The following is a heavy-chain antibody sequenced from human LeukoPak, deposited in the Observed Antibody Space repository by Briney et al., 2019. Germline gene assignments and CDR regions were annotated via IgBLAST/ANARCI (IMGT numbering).Heavy chain of an antibody. D-gene: IGHD3-10*01. CDR2: ISSSGSTI. CDR1: GFTFSDYY. J-gene: IGHJ2*01. CDR3: ARGSTMLRGVNWYFGL. Sequence: GGSLRLSCAASGFTFSDYYMSWIRQAPGKGLEWVSYISSSGSTIYYADSVKGRFTISRENAKNSLYLQMNSLRAGDTAVYYCARGSTMLRGVNWYFGLWGRGTLVTVSS. V-gene: IGHV3-11*04.